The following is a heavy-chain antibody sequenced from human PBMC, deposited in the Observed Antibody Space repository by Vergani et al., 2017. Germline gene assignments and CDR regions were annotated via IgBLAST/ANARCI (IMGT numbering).Heavy chain of an antibody. J-gene: IGHJ1*01. V-gene: IGHV3-7*01. CDR1: GFTFSSYW. Sequence: EVQLVESGGGLVQPGGSLRLSCAASGFTFSSYWMSWVRQAPGKGLEWLGNIKQDGSEKYYVDSVKGRVTISRDNAKNSLYLQMNSLRADDTAVYYCAREAGGVLDYDFWSAQVPQGYSQHWGQGTLVTVSS. CDR2: IKQDGSEK. CDR3: AREAGGVLDYDFWSAQVPQGYSQH. D-gene: IGHD3-3*01.